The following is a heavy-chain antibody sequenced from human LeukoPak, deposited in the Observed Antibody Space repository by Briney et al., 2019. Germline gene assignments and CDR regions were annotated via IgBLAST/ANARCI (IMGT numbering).Heavy chain of an antibody. Sequence: GGSLRLSCAASGFSFSTSTMNWVRQAPGGGLEWVSSISSSGSSIYYADSVKGRFTIPRDNAKTSLYLQINSLRAEDTAVYYCARDSYWLGGTIGAFDIWGQGTMVTVSS. CDR1: GFSFSTST. CDR2: ISSSGSSI. J-gene: IGHJ3*02. CDR3: ARDSYWLGGTIGAFDI. D-gene: IGHD3-10*01. V-gene: IGHV3-21*01.